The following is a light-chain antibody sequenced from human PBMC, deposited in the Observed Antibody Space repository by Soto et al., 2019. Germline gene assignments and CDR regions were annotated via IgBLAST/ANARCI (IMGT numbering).Light chain of an antibody. CDR2: DSS. V-gene: IGKV3-20*01. CDR3: QQYVDSPHT. Sequence: EIVLTQSPGTLSLSPGERATLSCRASQSISSYVAWYQQKPGQAPRVLIYDSSSRATGVPDRFSGSGSGTDFTLTISRLEPEDFAVYYCQQYVDSPHTFGGGTKV. CDR1: QSISSY. J-gene: IGKJ4*01.